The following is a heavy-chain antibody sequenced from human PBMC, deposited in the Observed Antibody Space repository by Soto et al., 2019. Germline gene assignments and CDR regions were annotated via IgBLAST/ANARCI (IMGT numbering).Heavy chain of an antibody. CDR1: GFTFSSYW. CDR2: IKQDGSEK. CDR3: ARTTVPTYRYFAY. J-gene: IGHJ4*02. V-gene: IGHV3-7*01. D-gene: IGHD4-17*01. Sequence: EVQLVESGGGLVQPGGSLRLSCAASGFTFSSYWMSWVRQAPGKGLEWVANIKQDGSEKYYVDSVKGRFTISRDNAKNSLYLQMNSLRAEDTAVYYCARTTVPTYRYFAYWGQGTLVTVSS.